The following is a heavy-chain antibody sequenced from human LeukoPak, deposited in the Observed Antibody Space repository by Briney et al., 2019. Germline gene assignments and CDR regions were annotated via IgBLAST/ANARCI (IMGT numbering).Heavy chain of an antibody. J-gene: IGHJ4*02. CDR2: IYYSGST. V-gene: IGHV4-39*01. CDR3: ARHGPYYDSTGYTYFDY. D-gene: IGHD3-22*01. Sequence: SETLSLTCTVSGGSISSSSYYWGWIRQPPGKGLEWIGSIYYSGSTYYNPSLKSRVTISVDTSKNQFSLKLSSVTTADTAVYYCARHGPYYDSTGYTYFDYWGQGTLVTVSS. CDR1: GGSISSSSYY.